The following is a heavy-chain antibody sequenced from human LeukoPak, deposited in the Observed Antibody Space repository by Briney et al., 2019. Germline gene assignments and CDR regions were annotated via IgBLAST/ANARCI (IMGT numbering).Heavy chain of an antibody. CDR1: GFTFDDYV. CDR2: ISWNSGSI. V-gene: IGHV3-9*01. CDR3: AKGMNWNYAHDAFDI. D-gene: IGHD1-7*01. Sequence: GRSLRLSCAASGFTFDDYVMHWVRQAPGKGLEWVSGISWNSGSIGYADSVKGRFTISRDNAKNSLYLQMNSLRAEDTALYYCAKGMNWNYAHDAFDIWGQGTMATVSS. J-gene: IGHJ3*02.